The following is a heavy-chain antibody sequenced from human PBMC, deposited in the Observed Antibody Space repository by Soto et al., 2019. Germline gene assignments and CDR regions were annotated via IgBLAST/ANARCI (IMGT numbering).Heavy chain of an antibody. Sequence: SETLSLTCTVSGGSISGGGYYWSWIRQHPGKGLEWIGYIYYSGSTYYNPSLKSRVTISVDTSKNQFSLKLSSVTAADTAVYYCVSGRYDSVRLGMDVWGQGTTVTVSS. V-gene: IGHV4-31*03. D-gene: IGHD3-3*01. CDR2: IYYSGST. CDR3: VSGRYDSVRLGMDV. CDR1: GGSISGGGYY. J-gene: IGHJ6*02.